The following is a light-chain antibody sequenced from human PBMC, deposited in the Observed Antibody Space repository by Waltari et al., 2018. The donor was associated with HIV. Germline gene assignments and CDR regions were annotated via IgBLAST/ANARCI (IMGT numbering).Light chain of an antibody. CDR2: QDT. CDR1: NLGHKY. V-gene: IGLV3-1*01. J-gene: IGLJ2*01. Sequence: SYDLTQPPSVSVSSGQTATVTCSGLNLGHKYVSWYQQRSGQSPVLVIYQDTKRPPGIPERFCGSTSENTATLTINETQPLDEAHYSCQAWDSGTIVFGGGTRLTVL. CDR3: QAWDSGTIV.